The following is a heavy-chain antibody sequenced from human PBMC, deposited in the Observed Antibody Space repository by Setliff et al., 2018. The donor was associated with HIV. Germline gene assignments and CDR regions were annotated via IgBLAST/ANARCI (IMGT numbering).Heavy chain of an antibody. Sequence: GGSLRLSCAASGFTFSPYWMHWVRQAPGKGLVWVSRINSDGTSTTYADSVKGRFTISGDNAKNTLYLQMNSLRAEDTAVYYCARDLSYDYDRSSDTFDYWGQGTLVTVSS. J-gene: IGHJ4*02. CDR1: GFTFSPYW. D-gene: IGHD3-22*01. V-gene: IGHV3-74*03. CDR2: INSDGTST. CDR3: ARDLSYDYDRSSDTFDY.